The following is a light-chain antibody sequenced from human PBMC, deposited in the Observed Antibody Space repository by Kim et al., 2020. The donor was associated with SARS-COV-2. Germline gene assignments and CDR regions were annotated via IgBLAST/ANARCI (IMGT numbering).Light chain of an antibody. J-gene: IGLJ2*01. V-gene: IGLV3-19*01. CDR1: SLRSYY. Sequence: ALGHTGRSTCQGDSLRSYYASWYQQKPGQGPVLVIYGKNNRPSGIPDRFSGSSSGNTASLTITGAQAEDEADYYCNSRDSSGNHVVFGGGTQLTVL. CDR2: GKN. CDR3: NSRDSSGNHVV.